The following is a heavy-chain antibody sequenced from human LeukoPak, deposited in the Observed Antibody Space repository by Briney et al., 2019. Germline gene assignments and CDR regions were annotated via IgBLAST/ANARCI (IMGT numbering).Heavy chain of an antibody. Sequence: GGSLRLSCAASGFTFSSYAMSWVRQAPGKGLEWVSAISGSGDSTYYADSVKGRFTISRDNFKNTLYLQMNSLRAEDTAVYYCAKDKAATMIVVVPEGMDVWGQGTTVTVSS. J-gene: IGHJ6*02. V-gene: IGHV3-23*01. D-gene: IGHD3-22*01. CDR2: ISGSGDST. CDR1: GFTFSSYA. CDR3: AKDKAATMIVVVPEGMDV.